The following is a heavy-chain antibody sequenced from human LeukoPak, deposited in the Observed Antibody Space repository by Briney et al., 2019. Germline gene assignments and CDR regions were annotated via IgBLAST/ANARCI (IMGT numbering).Heavy chain of an antibody. D-gene: IGHD6-13*01. CDR1: GFTFSSYA. V-gene: IGHV3-23*01. CDR2: ISGSGGST. J-gene: IGHJ6*03. CDR3: AKDKSLYSSSLPYMDV. Sequence: PGGSLRLSCGASGFTFSSYAMSWVRQAPGKGLEWVSAISGSGGSTYYADSVKGRFTISRDNSKNTLYLQMNSLRAEDTAVYYCAKDKSLYSSSLPYMDVWGKGTTVTVSS.